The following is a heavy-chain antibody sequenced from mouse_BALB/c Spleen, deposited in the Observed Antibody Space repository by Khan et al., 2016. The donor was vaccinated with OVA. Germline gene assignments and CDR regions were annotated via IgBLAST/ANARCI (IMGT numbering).Heavy chain of an antibody. V-gene: IGHV5-17*02. D-gene: IGHD2-1*01. CDR2: ISSGSSTI. CDR1: GFTLSSFG. CDR3: ARSGGNFHWYFDV. J-gene: IGHJ1*01. Sequence: EVQLVESGGGLVQPGGSRKLSCVASGFTLSSFGMHWVRQAPMKGLEWVAYISSGSSTIYYVDTVKGRFTISRDNPTNTLFLQMTSLRSEDTAMYYCARSGGNFHWYFDVWGAGTSVTVPS.